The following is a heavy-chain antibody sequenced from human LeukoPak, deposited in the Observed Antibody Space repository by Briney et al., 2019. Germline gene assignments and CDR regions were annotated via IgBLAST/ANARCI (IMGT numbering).Heavy chain of an antibody. D-gene: IGHD3-16*01. J-gene: IGHJ5*02. CDR3: ARVGGRWFDP. V-gene: IGHV4-59*01. Sequence: TASETLSLTCTVSGGSISSYYWSWLRQPPGKGLEWIGYIYYSGSTNYNPSLKSRVTISVDTSKNQFSLKLSSVTAADPAVYYCARVGGRWFDPWGQGTLVTVSS. CDR1: GGSISSYY. CDR2: IYYSGST.